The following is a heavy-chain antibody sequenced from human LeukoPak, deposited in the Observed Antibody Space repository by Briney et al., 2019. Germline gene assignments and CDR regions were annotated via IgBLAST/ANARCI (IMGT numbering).Heavy chain of an antibody. CDR3: ARDRNGGWYYYDSSGYYSDY. Sequence: ASVKVSCKASGYTFTSYGISWVRPAPGQGLEWMGWISAYNGNTNYAQKLQGRVTMTTDTSTSTAYMELRSLRSDDTAVYYCARDRNGGWYYYDSSGYYSDYWGQGTLVTVSS. J-gene: IGHJ4*02. V-gene: IGHV1-18*01. CDR1: GYTFTSYG. D-gene: IGHD3-22*01. CDR2: ISAYNGNT.